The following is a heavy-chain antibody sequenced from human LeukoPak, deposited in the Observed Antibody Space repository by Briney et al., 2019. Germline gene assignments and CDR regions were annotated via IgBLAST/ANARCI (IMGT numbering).Heavy chain of an antibody. V-gene: IGHV4-59*01. J-gene: IGHJ4*02. D-gene: IGHD5-12*01. CDR1: GGSISTYY. Sequence: SETLSLTCTVSGGSISTYYWSWIRQPPGKGLEWIGYIYHSGSTNYNPSLKSRVTISVDTSKNQFSLRLSSVTAADTAVYYCARDGYSGNDGLWGQGTLVTVSS. CDR2: IYHSGST. CDR3: ARDGYSGNDGL.